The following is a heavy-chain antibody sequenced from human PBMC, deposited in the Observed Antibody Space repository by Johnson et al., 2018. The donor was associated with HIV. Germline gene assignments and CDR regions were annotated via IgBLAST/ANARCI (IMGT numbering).Heavy chain of an antibody. CDR1: GFTFSSYA. J-gene: IGHJ3*02. Sequence: QVQLVESGGGVVQPGRSLRLSCAASGFTFSSYAMHWVRQAPGKGLEWVAVISYDGSNKYYADSVKGRFTISRDNSKNTLYLQMNSLRAEDTALYYCAKALSSGWFYAFDIWGQGTMVTVSS. V-gene: IGHV3-30*04. CDR2: ISYDGSNK. D-gene: IGHD3-22*01. CDR3: AKALSSGWFYAFDI.